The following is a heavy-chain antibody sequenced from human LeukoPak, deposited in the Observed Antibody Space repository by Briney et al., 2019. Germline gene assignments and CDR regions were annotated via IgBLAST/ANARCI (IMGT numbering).Heavy chain of an antibody. D-gene: IGHD6-13*01. CDR3: ERGIAEVGTFGFDY. V-gene: IGHV1-2*02. CDR1: GYTFADYA. Sequence: ASVKFSCEASGYTFADYAIHWGRHVPGQARQWLLCINPNTGGTKYVQTFQGRVTMTRDTSTSKVYMELSRLRSEETAVYYCERGIAEVGTFGFDYWGQGTLVTVSS. J-gene: IGHJ4*02. CDR2: INPNTGGT.